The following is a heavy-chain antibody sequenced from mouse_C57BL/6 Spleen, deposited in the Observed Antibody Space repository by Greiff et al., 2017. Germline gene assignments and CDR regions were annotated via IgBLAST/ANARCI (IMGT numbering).Heavy chain of an antibody. CDR1: GYTFTDYY. D-gene: IGHD3-3*01. Sequence: EVQLQQSGPELVKPGASVKISCKASGYTFTDYYMNWVKQSHGKSLEWIGDINPNNGGTSYNQKFKGKATLTVDKSSSTAYMELRSLTSEASAVYYCARRGPPFDYWGQGTTLTVSS. J-gene: IGHJ2*01. V-gene: IGHV1-26*01. CDR3: ARRGPPFDY. CDR2: INPNNGGT.